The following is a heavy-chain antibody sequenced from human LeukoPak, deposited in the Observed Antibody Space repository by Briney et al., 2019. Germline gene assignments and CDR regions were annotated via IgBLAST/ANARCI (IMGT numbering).Heavy chain of an antibody. CDR2: ISGSGGST. J-gene: IGHJ3*02. CDR1: GFTFSSYA. V-gene: IGHV3-23*01. D-gene: IGHD3-22*01. CDR3: ARDYYDSSGYVPPDAFDI. Sequence: GGSLRLSCAASGFTFSSYAMSWVRHAPGKGLEWVSAISGSGGSTYYADSVKGRFTISRDNSKNTLYLQMNSLRAEDTAVYYCARDYYDSSGYVPPDAFDIWGQGTMVTVSS.